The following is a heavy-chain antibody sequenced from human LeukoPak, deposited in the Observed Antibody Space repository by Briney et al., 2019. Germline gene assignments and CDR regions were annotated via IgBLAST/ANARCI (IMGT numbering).Heavy chain of an antibody. CDR1: GYTFTCYG. CDR2: ISAYNGNT. CDR3: PREETTMVRGVIITILDY. J-gene: IGHJ4*02. Sequence: ASVTVSCKASGYTFTCYGISWVRPAPGQGLEWMGWISAYNGNTNYAQKLHGRVTMTTDTYTSTADMEPRSLKPDDTAVHYFPREETTMVRGVIITILDYWGQGNLVTVSS. V-gene: IGHV1-18*01. D-gene: IGHD3-10*01.